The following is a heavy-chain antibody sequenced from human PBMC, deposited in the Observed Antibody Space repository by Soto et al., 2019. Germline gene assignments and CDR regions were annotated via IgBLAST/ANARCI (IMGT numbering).Heavy chain of an antibody. CDR2: IRQDGGEK. CDR3: ARRPENFWSGYPEAFDY. J-gene: IGHJ4*02. V-gene: IGHV3-7*01. D-gene: IGHD3-3*01. CDR1: GFSFSYYW. Sequence: GGSLRLSCAASGFSFSYYWMGWVHQAPGKGLEWVANIRQDGGEKYYVDSVKGRFTISRDNAKNSVSLQMNSLRADDTGVYYCARRPENFWSGYPEAFDYWGPGTLVTVSS.